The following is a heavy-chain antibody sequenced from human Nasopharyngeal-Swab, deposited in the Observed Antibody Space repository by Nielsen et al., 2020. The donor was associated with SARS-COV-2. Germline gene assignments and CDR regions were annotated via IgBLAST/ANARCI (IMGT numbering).Heavy chain of an antibody. V-gene: IGHV3-21*01. J-gene: IGHJ6*02. CDR2: ISSSSSYI. D-gene: IGHD4-23*01. Sequence: WIRQSPGKGLEWVSSISSSSSYIYYADSVKGRFTISRDNAKNSLYLQMNSLRAEDTAVYYCARVRADYGGNSDEPSMDVWGQGTTVTVSS. CDR3: ARVRADYGGNSDEPSMDV.